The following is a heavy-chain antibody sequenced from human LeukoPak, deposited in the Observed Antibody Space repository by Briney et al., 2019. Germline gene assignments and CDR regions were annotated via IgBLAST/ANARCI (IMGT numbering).Heavy chain of an antibody. V-gene: IGHV3-13*01. Sequence: GGSLRLSCAASGFNFKNYDFHWVRQVAGKRLEWVAGIGTVADTFYPDSVMGRFTISRENAKNSFYLQMNSLRARDTAVYYCARGWGGHGRSWGALDFWGQGILVTVSS. D-gene: IGHD3-16*01. CDR2: IGTVADT. CDR3: ARGWGGHGRSWGALDF. CDR1: GFNFKNYD. J-gene: IGHJ4*02.